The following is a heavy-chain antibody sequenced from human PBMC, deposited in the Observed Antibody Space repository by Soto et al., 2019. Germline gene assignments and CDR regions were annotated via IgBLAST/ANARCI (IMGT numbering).Heavy chain of an antibody. CDR2: INHSGIT. CDR1: GGSFSVHF. CDR3: VRGPSNYNSRYFDY. V-gene: IGHV4-34*01. Sequence: SETLSLTCTVSGGSFSVHFWTWIHQPPGKGLEWLAEINHSGITNYNPSVESRVSMSVDTSKNQFSLRLYSVTDADTAVYYCVRGPSNYNSRYFDYWGQGTLVTVSS. J-gene: IGHJ4*02. D-gene: IGHD1-1*01.